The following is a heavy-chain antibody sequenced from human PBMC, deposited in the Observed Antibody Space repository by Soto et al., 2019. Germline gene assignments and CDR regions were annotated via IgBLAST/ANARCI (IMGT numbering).Heavy chain of an antibody. V-gene: IGHV1-69*06. CDR1: VGTFSNSV. J-gene: IGHJ4*02. CDR2: IIPISGAA. D-gene: IGHD1-7*01. CDR3: ARDMTRTVVPYFDF. Sequence: QVQLVQSGVEVKKPGFSVKVSCKASVGTFSNSVVNWVRQAPGQRLEWWGRIIPISGAANYAQKFQGRVTSTADKSTSTSCMELSSRRSEDTAVYYCARDMTRTVVPYFDFWGQGTLVTVSS.